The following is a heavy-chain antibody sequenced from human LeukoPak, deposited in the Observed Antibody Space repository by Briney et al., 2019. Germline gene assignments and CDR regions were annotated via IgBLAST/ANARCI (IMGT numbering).Heavy chain of an antibody. J-gene: IGHJ4*02. CDR2: IYHSGST. Sequence: SETLSLTCAVYGGSFSSSNWWSWVRQPPGKGLEWIGEIYHSGSTNYNPSLKSRVTISVDKSKNQFSLKVSSVTAADTAVYYCAREDRSGWYYFDYWGQGTLVTVSS. V-gene: IGHV4-4*02. CDR1: GGSFSSSNW. CDR3: AREDRSGWYYFDY. D-gene: IGHD6-19*01.